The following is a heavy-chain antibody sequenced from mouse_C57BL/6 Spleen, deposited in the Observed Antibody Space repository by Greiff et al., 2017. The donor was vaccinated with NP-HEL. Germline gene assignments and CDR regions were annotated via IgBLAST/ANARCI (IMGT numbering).Heavy chain of an antibody. Sequence: QVQLQQSGAELVKPGASVKISCKASGYAFSSYWMNWVKQRPGKGLEWIGQIYPGDGDTNYNGKFKGKATLTADKSSSTAYMQLSSLTSEDSAVYFCASRGDSSGSYYYAMDYWGQGTSVTVSS. J-gene: IGHJ4*01. CDR3: ASRGDSSGSYYYAMDY. CDR1: GYAFSSYW. D-gene: IGHD3-2*02. CDR2: IYPGDGDT. V-gene: IGHV1-80*01.